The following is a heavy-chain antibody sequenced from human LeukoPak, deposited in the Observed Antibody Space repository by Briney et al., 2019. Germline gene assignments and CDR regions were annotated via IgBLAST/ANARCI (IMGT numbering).Heavy chain of an antibody. Sequence: PGGSLRLSCAASGFTLDDYAMHWVRQAPGKGLEWVSGISWNSGSIGYADSVKGRFTISRDNAKNSLYLQMNSLRAEDTALYYCAKAHMVRGVFYPFDYWGQGTLVTVSS. CDR2: ISWNSGSI. J-gene: IGHJ4*02. V-gene: IGHV3-9*01. CDR1: GFTLDDYA. D-gene: IGHD3-10*01. CDR3: AKAHMVRGVFYPFDY.